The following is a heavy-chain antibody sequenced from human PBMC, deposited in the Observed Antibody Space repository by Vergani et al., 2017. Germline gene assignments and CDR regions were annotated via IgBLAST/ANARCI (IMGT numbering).Heavy chain of an antibody. CDR1: GFTFSSYE. V-gene: IGHV3-48*03. Sequence: EVQLVESGGGLVQPGGSLRLSCAASGFTFSSYEMNWVRQAPGKGLEWVSYISSSGSTIYYADSVKGRFTISRDNAKNSLYLQMNSLRAEDTAVYYCARGGITIFGVVAYGMDVWGQGTTVTVSS. CDR2: ISSSGSTI. J-gene: IGHJ6*02. CDR3: ARGGITIFGVVAYGMDV. D-gene: IGHD3-3*01.